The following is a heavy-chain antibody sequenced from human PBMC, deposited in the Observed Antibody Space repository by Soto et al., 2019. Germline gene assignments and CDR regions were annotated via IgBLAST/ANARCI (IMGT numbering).Heavy chain of an antibody. J-gene: IGHJ4*02. CDR1: GFTFSSYG. CDR2: ISYDGSNK. CDR3: AKDRARSKLVGPPDY. V-gene: IGHV3-30*18. Sequence: QVQLVESGGGVVQPGRSLRLSCAASGFTFSSYGMHWVRQAPGKGLEWVAVISYDGSNKYYADSVKGRFTISRDNSKNKLYLQMNSLRAEDTAVYYCAKDRARSKLVGPPDYWGQGNLVTVSS. D-gene: IGHD1-26*01.